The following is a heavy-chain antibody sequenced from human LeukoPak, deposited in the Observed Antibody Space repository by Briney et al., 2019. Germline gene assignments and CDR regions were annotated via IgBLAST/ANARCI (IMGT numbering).Heavy chain of an antibody. D-gene: IGHD4-17*01. CDR3: AHTPDYGDYGGALRY. Sequence: PSETLSLTCAVYGGSFSGYYWSWIRQPPGKGLEWIGEINHSGSTNYNPSLKGRVTISVDTSKNQFSLKLSSVTAADTAVYYCAHTPDYGDYGGALRYWGQGTLVTVSS. J-gene: IGHJ4*02. V-gene: IGHV4-34*01. CDR2: INHSGST. CDR1: GGSFSGYY.